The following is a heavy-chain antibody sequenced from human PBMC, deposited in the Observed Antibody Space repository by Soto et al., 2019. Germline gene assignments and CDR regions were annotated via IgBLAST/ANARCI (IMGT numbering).Heavy chain of an antibody. V-gene: IGHV4-59*08. CDR3: GRRTLFGDFRGNIGNRTHVQAFDI. Sequence: SETLSLTCTVSGGSISSYYWSWIRQPPGKGLEWIGYIYYSGSTNYNPSLKSRVTISVDTSKNQFSLKLSSVTAADTAVYYCGRRTLFGDFRGNIGNRTHVQAFDIWGQGTMVTVSS. J-gene: IGHJ3*02. CDR1: GGSISSYY. D-gene: IGHD3-10*02. CDR2: IYYSGST.